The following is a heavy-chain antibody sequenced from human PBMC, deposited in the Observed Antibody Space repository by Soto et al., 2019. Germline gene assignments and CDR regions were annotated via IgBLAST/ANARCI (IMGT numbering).Heavy chain of an antibody. V-gene: IGHV3-11*01. CDR1: GIRFSDYY. CDR3: AADPTMRGYFRFGP. D-gene: IGHD3-3*01. CDR2: INGGGGTI. Sequence: PGGSLRLSCAASGIRFSDYYMSWIRQAPGKGLEWVSYINGGGGTIYYADSVRGRFTISRDNAKNTLYLQMNSLRAEDTAVYYCAADPTMRGYFRFGPWGQGTQVIVSS. J-gene: IGHJ5*02.